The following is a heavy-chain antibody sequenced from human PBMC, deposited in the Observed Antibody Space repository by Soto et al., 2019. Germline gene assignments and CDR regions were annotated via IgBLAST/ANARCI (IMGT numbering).Heavy chain of an antibody. J-gene: IGHJ4*02. CDR2: ISSSGNYM. CDR1: GFTFSNYG. D-gene: IGHD2-2*01. V-gene: IGHV3-21*01. CDR3: ARDCSSTSCYGGHFDY. Sequence: EVQLVESGGGLVKPGGSLRLSFAASGFTFSNYGMNWVRQAPGKGLEWVSSISSSGNYMYYADSVKGRFTISRDNAKNSLYLQMNSLRAEDTALYYCARDCSSTSCYGGHFDYWGQGTLVTVSS.